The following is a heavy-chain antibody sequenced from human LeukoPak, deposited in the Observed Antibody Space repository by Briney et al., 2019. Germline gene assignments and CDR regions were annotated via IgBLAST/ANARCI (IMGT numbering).Heavy chain of an antibody. D-gene: IGHD1-14*01. CDR1: GGTFSSYA. CDR2: ISAYNGIT. V-gene: IGHV1-18*01. CDR3: AREWPEDNDAFDI. J-gene: IGHJ3*02. Sequence: ASAKVSCKASGGTFSSYAISWVRQAPGQGLEWMGWISAYNGITNYAQKLQGRVTMTTDTSTSTAYMELRSLRSDDTAVYYCAREWPEDNDAFDIWGQGTMVTVSS.